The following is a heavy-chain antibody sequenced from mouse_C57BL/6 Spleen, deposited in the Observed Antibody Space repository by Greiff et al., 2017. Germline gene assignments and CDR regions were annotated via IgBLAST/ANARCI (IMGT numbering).Heavy chain of an antibody. CDR1: GYTFTDYE. CDR3: ATPLRWESGY. D-gene: IGHD2-1*01. V-gene: IGHV1-15*01. J-gene: IGHJ2*01. Sequence: VQLQQSGAELVRPGASVTLSCKASGYTFTDYEMHWVKQTPVHGLEWIGAIDPETGGTAYNQKFKGKATLTADKSSSTAYMELRSLTSEDSAVYYYATPLRWESGYWGQGTTLTVSS. CDR2: IDPETGGT.